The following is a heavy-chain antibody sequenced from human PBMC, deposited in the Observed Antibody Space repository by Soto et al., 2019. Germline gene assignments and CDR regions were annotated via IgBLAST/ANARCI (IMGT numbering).Heavy chain of an antibody. CDR1: GYTFTSYY. Sequence: ASVKVSCKASGYTFTSYYMHWVRQAPGQGLEWMGIINPSGGSTSYAQKFQGRVTMTRDTSTSTVYMELSSLRSEDTAVYYCARGAFSYYDHSGIFGWFDTWGQGTLVTVSS. CDR2: INPSGGST. CDR3: ARGAFSYYDHSGIFGWFDT. J-gene: IGHJ5*02. D-gene: IGHD3-22*01. V-gene: IGHV1-46*01.